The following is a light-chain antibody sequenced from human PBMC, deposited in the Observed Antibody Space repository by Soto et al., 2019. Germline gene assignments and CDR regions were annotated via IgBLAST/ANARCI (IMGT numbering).Light chain of an antibody. V-gene: IGKV1-39*01. Sequence: DIQMTQSPSSLSASVGDRVTITCRANQTIYQDLNWYHQKPGKAPRLLISSATALQRGVPSRFSGSGSGTEFALIISSLLPEDFGTYYCQQSFTSIFTFGPGTKVDV. CDR3: QQSFTSIFT. CDR2: SAT. J-gene: IGKJ3*01. CDR1: QTIYQD.